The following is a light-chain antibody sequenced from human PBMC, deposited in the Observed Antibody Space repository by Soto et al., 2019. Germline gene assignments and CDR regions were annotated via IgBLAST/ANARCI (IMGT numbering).Light chain of an antibody. CDR3: QKYNSAPRT. Sequence: DIQMTQSPSSLSASLGDRVTITCRASQGIGNYLAWYQLQPGKVPKLLIYAASTLQSGVPSRFSGSGSGIDFTLTISSLQPEDVATYFCQKYNSAPRTFGQGTKVEI. V-gene: IGKV1-27*01. CDR2: AAS. CDR1: QGIGNY. J-gene: IGKJ1*01.